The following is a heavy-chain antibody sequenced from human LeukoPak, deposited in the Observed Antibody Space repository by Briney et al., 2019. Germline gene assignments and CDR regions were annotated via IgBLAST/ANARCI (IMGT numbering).Heavy chain of an antibody. D-gene: IGHD6-13*01. CDR1: GGSISSYY. J-gene: IGHJ4*02. Sequence: SETLSLTCTVSGGSISSYYWSWIRQPPGKGLEWIGYIYYSGSTNYNPSLKSRVTISVDTSKNQFSLKLSSVTAADTAVYYCARGAIAAAGGSDYWGQGTLVTASS. CDR3: ARGAIAAAGGSDY. V-gene: IGHV4-59*01. CDR2: IYYSGST.